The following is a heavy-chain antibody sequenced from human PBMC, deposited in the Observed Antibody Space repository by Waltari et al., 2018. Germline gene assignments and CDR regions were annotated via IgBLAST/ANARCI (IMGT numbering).Heavy chain of an antibody. V-gene: IGHV3-7*01. CDR3: ARDENWNYYYMDV. CDR2: IKEDGSEK. D-gene: IGHD1-1*01. J-gene: IGHJ6*03. CDR1: GFTFSRFW. Sequence: EVQLVESGGGLVQPGGSLRLSCAASGFTFSRFWMSWVRQAPGKGLEWVANIKEDGSEKHYEDSVKGLFTISRDNAKNSLYLQMNILEAEDTAVYYCARDENWNYYYMDVWGKGTAVTVSS.